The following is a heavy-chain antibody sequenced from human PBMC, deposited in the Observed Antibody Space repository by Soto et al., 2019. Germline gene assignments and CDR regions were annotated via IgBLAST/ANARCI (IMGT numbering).Heavy chain of an antibody. D-gene: IGHD6-19*01. CDR2: IYHSVST. CDR3: ARAGGLGAVAADY. J-gene: IGHJ4*02. Sequence: QLQLQESGSGLVKPSQTLSLTCAVSGGSISSGGYSWSWSRQPPGKGLEWIGYIYHSVSTYYNPSLKSRVTISVDRSKNQFSLKQSSVTAADTAVYYCARAGGLGAVAADYWGQGTLVTVSS. V-gene: IGHV4-30-2*01. CDR1: GGSISSGGYS.